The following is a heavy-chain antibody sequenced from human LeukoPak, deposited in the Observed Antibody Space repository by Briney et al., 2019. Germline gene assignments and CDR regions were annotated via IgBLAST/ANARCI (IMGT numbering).Heavy chain of an antibody. CDR1: GFAFQYYW. V-gene: IGHV3-7*01. CDR2: MKEDGTEE. J-gene: IGHJ4*02. CDR3: VRGGWELDF. D-gene: IGHD1-26*01. Sequence: GGSLRLSCAASGFAFQYYWMAWVRQAPGKGLEWVAHMKEDGTEEYYLDSVRGRFTTSKNDAKSSLFLQMNSLTAEDTALYYCVRGGWELDFWGQGTLVTVSS.